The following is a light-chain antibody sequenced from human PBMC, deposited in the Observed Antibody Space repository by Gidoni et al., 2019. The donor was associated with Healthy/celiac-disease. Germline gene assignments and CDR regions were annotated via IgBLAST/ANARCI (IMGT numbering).Light chain of an antibody. CDR1: QSVSSY. J-gene: IGKJ3*01. CDR3: QQRSNWPPVIT. CDR2: DAS. V-gene: IGKV3-11*01. Sequence: EIVLKQSPATLSLSPGESATLSCRASQSVSSYLAWYQPKPGQAPRLLIHDASNRATGIPARFSGSGSGTDFTLTISSLEPEDFAVYYCQQRSNWPPVITFGPGTKVDIK.